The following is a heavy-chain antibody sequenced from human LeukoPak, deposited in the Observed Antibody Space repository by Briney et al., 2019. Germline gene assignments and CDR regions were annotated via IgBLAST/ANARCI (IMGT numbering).Heavy chain of an antibody. CDR3: ARLAVAGTRYYFDY. J-gene: IGHJ4*02. D-gene: IGHD6-19*01. Sequence: SETLSLTCTVSGGSISSSYWSWIRQPPGKGLEWIGYIYTSGSTNYNPSLKSRVTISVDTSKNQFSLKLSSVTAADTAVYYCARLAVAGTRYYFDYWGQGTLVTVSS. CDR2: IYTSGST. CDR1: GGSISSSY. V-gene: IGHV4-4*09.